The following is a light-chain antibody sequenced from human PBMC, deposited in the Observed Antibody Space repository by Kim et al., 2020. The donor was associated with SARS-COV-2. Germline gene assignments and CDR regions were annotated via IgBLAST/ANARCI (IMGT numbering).Light chain of an antibody. CDR2: KAS. V-gene: IGKV1-5*03. J-gene: IGKJ2*01. Sequence: STCVGDRVTITCRASQSISSWLAWYKQNPGKAPKLLIYKASSLESGVPSRFSGSGSGTEFTLTISSLQPDDFATYYCQQYHSYPYTFGQGTKLEI. CDR3: QQYHSYPYT. CDR1: QSISSW.